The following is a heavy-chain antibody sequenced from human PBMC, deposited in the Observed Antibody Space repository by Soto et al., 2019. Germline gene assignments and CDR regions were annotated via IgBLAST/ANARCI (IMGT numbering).Heavy chain of an antibody. D-gene: IGHD1-26*01. Sequence: QVQLQESGPGLVKPSETLSLTCTVSGGSISSYYWSWIRQPPGKGLEWIGYIYYSGSTNYNPSLKSRVTISVDTSKNQFSLKLSSVTAADTAVYYCARDQGRWELRGAFDYWGQGTLVTVSS. CDR3: ARDQGRWELRGAFDY. CDR1: GGSISSYY. V-gene: IGHV4-59*01. J-gene: IGHJ4*02. CDR2: IYYSGST.